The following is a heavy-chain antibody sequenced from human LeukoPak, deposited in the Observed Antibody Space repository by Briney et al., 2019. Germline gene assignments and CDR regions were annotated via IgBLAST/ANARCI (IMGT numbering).Heavy chain of an antibody. Sequence: GASVKVSCKASGYTFTGYYMHWVRQAPGQGLEWMGRINPNSGGTNYAQKFQGRVTMTRDTSISTAYMELSRLRSDDTAVYYCVLIRGVKKGLFDYWGQGTLVTVSS. J-gene: IGHJ4*02. D-gene: IGHD3-10*01. CDR1: GYTFTGYY. V-gene: IGHV1-2*06. CDR3: VLIRGVKKGLFDY. CDR2: INPNSGGT.